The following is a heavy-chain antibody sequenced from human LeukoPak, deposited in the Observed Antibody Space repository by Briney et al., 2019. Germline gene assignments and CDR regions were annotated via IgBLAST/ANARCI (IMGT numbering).Heavy chain of an antibody. V-gene: IGHV3-23*01. D-gene: IGHD3-22*01. Sequence: PGGSLRLSCAASGFTFSSHGMSWVRQAPGKGLEWVSAISGSGGSTYYADSVKGRFTISRDNSKNTLYLQRNSLRAEDTAVYYCAKAVQVVIASYVNFDYWGQGTLVTVSS. CDR1: GFTFSSHG. CDR2: ISGSGGST. J-gene: IGHJ4*02. CDR3: AKAVQVVIASYVNFDY.